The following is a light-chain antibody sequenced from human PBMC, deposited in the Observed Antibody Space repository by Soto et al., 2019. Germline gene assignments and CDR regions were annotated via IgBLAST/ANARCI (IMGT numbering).Light chain of an antibody. CDR1: QSIRSN. J-gene: IGKJ1*01. V-gene: IGKV3-15*01. CDR3: QQYHIWPPWT. Sequence: EIVMTQSPDTLSVSPGEGATLSCRVSQSIRSNLAWYQQRPGQAPRLLMYRASTRADGIPARFTGSGSGTEFTLTISSLQSEDFAVYYCQQYHIWPPWTSGQGTKVAIK. CDR2: RAS.